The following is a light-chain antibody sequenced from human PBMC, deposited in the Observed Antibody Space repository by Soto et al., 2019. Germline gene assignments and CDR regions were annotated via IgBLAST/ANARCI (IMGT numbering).Light chain of an antibody. J-gene: IGKJ5*01. CDR3: QLYCNGPIT. CDR2: DAS. Sequence: IQMTQSPSSLSASVGDRVTITCQASQDIGNYLNWYQQRPGKAPKLLILDASSLDTGDPSRLSRRGPGTDVTFTIKSLQSDDIASDYCQLYCNGPITFGPGTILETK. CDR1: QDIGNY. V-gene: IGKV1-33*01.